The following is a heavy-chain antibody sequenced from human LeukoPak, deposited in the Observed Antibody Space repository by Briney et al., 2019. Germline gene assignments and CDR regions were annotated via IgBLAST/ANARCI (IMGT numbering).Heavy chain of an antibody. D-gene: IGHD3-10*01. CDR1: GGSISSHYY. Sequence: SETLSLTCTVSGGSISSHYYWIWIRQPPGKGLEWIGSIYYSGSTYYNPSLKSRVTISVDTSKNQFSLKPSSLTAAETAVYYCARQYGSGSSYTPVVDLWGQGTLVTVSS. CDR3: ARQYGSGSSYTPVVDL. V-gene: IGHV4-39*01. J-gene: IGHJ4*02. CDR2: IYYSGST.